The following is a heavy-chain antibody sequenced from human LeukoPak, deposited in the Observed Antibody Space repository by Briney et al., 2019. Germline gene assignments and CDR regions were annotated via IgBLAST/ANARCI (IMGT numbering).Heavy chain of an antibody. CDR2: IKQDGSEK. Sequence: GGSLRLSCAASGFTFSSYWMSWVRQAPGKGLEWVANIKQDGSEKYYVDSVKGRFTISRDNAKNSLYLQMNSPRAEDTAVYYCAREGCSGGSCYSDAFDIWGQGTMVTVSS. V-gene: IGHV3-7*03. CDR3: AREGCSGGSCYSDAFDI. D-gene: IGHD2-15*01. CDR1: GFTFSSYW. J-gene: IGHJ3*02.